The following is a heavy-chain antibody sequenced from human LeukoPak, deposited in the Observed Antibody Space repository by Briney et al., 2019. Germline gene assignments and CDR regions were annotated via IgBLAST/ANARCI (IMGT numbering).Heavy chain of an antibody. CDR2: IYYSGST. D-gene: IGHD3-10*01. CDR1: GGSFSGYY. Sequence: ASETLSLTCAVYGGSFSGYYWSWIRQPPGKGLEWIGYIYYSGSTNYNPSLKSRVTISVDTSKNQFSLKLSSVTAADTAVYYCASYGSGSYNFDYWGQGTLVTVSS. V-gene: IGHV4-59*01. J-gene: IGHJ4*02. CDR3: ASYGSGSYNFDY.